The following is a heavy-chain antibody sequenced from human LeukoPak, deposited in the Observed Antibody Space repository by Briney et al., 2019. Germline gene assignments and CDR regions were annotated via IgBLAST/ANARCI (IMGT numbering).Heavy chain of an antibody. Sequence: PSETLSLTCTVSGGSISSSSYYWGWIRQPPGTGLEWIANIYYSGSTYFNPSLKSRVTISIDTSKNQLSLKLTSVTAADTAVYYCARLVPPGWFDPWGQGTLVIVSS. CDR3: ARLVPPGWFDP. V-gene: IGHV4-39*01. J-gene: IGHJ5*02. CDR1: GGSISSSSYY. CDR2: IYYSGST.